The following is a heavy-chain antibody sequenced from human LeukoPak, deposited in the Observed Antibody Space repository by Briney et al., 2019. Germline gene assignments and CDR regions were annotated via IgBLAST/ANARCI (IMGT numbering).Heavy chain of an antibody. Sequence: SETLSLTCTVSDGSISSYYWSWIRQPPGKGLEWIGYIYYSGSTNYNPSLKSRVAISVDTSKNQFSLKLNSVTAADTAVYYCARGYCSSTICFQYFHHWGQGTLVTVSS. CDR2: IYYSGST. V-gene: IGHV4-59*01. CDR3: ARGYCSSTICFQYFHH. J-gene: IGHJ1*01. D-gene: IGHD2-2*01. CDR1: DGSISSYY.